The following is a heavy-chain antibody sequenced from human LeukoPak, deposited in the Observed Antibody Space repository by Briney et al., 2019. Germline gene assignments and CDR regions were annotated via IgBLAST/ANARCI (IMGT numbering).Heavy chain of an antibody. CDR3: ARDLYGGLFDY. CDR2: IDYTRTT. Sequence: SETLSLTCTVSGGSISTYFWTLIRQPPGKGLEWIGYIDYTRTTKYNPSLQSRVTLSVDTSKNQISLKLNSVTAADTAVYYCARDLYGGLFDYWGQGTLVTVSS. D-gene: IGHD4/OR15-4a*01. J-gene: IGHJ4*02. CDR1: GGSISTYF. V-gene: IGHV4-59*12.